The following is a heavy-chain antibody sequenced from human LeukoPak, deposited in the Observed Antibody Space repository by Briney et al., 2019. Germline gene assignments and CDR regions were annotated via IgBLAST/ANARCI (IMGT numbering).Heavy chain of an antibody. Sequence: SQTLSLTCAVDGGSFSGFYWTWIPQTPGRGLERIGEINHTGNTNYNPSLTDYSPSLKSRVINSLDASNNQLSPTLNSVTAADTGVYFRARVRHDPLEYGYYMDVWGKGTTVTV. CDR3: ARVRHDPLEYGYYMDV. CDR1: GGSFSGFY. D-gene: IGHD3-3*01. CDR2: INHTGNT. J-gene: IGHJ6*03. V-gene: IGHV4-34*01.